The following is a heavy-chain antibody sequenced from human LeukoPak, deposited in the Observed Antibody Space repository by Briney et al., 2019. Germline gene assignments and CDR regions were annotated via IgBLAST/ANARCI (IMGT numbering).Heavy chain of an antibody. J-gene: IGHJ4*02. CDR3: ARDSYYDSSGYYPEYFDY. D-gene: IGHD3-22*01. CDR1: GYTFTNYG. Sequence: GASVKVSCKASGYTFTNYGISWVRQAPGQGLEWVGWISAYNGNTNYAQKIQGRVTMTTDTSTSTAYMELRSLRSDDTAVYYCARDSYYDSSGYYPEYFDYWGQGTLVTVSS. CDR2: ISAYNGNT. V-gene: IGHV1-18*01.